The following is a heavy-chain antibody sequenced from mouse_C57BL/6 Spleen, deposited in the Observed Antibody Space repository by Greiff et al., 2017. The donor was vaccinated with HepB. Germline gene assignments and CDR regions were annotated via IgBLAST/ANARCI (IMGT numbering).Heavy chain of an antibody. CDR3: TRWCYGSSYGFDY. CDR1: GYTFTDYE. J-gene: IGHJ3*01. CDR2: IDPETGGT. D-gene: IGHD1-1*01. Sequence: VQLQQSGAELVRPGASVTLSCKASGYTFTDYEMHWVKQTPVHGLEWIGAIDPETGGTAYNQKFKGKAILTADKSSSTAYMELRSLTSEDSAVYYCTRWCYGSSYGFDYWGQGTLVTVSA. V-gene: IGHV1-15*01.